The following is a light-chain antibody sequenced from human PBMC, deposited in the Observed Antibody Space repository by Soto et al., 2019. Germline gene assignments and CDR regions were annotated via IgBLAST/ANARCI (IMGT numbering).Light chain of an antibody. CDR3: SSYAGSSNV. V-gene: IGLV2-14*01. J-gene: IGLJ1*01. CDR2: EVT. Sequence: QSALTQPASVSGSPGQSITISCTGTNNDVGAYPYVSWYQQHPGTAPKLIIYEVTNRPSGISDRFSGSKSGNTASLTVSGLQAEDEADYYCSSYAGSSNVFGTGTKVTVL. CDR1: NNDVGAYPY.